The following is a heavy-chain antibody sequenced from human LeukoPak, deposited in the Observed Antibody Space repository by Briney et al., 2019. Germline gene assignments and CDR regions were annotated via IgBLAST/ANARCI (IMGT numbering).Heavy chain of an antibody. D-gene: IGHD3-22*01. CDR1: GGSFSGYY. CDR2: INHSGST. CDR3: ARVTGYMIEDYFDY. J-gene: IGHJ4*02. Sequence: SETLSLTCAVYGGSFSGYYWSWIRQPPGKGLEWIGEINHSGSTNYNPSLTSRVTISVETSKNQFSLKLSSVTAADTAVYYCARVTGYMIEDYFDYWGQGTLVTVSS. V-gene: IGHV4-34*01.